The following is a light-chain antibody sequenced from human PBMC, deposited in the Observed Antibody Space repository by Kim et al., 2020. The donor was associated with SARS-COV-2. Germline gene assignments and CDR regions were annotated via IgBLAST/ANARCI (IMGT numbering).Light chain of an antibody. J-gene: IGKJ2*01. V-gene: IGKV3-20*01. CDR3: KQYAGSPHT. Sequence: SVSPGEGATLSCRASESGSNNNLAGYQKRGRAPRLLSWYASTRVDGIADTFSGSGSGTDFTVTISRPEPEDFAGYYCKQYAGSPHTFGQGTKLEI. CDR2: YAS. CDR1: ESGSNNN.